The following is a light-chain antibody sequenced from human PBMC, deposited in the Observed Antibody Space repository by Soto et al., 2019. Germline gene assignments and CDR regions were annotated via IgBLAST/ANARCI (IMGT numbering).Light chain of an antibody. Sequence: QSALTQPRSVSASPGQTVTISCTGTRMDVGGYDYVSWYQQHPGKAPKIMIYDVTKRPSGVPDRFSGSKSGYTASLTISGLQAEEEADYYCFAYAGRGELVVVGGGTKLTVL. CDR2: DVT. CDR3: FAYAGRGELVV. V-gene: IGLV2-11*01. J-gene: IGLJ2*01. CDR1: RMDVGGYDY.